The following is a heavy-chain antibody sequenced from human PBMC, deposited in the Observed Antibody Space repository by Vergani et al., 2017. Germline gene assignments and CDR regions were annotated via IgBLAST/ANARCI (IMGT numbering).Heavy chain of an antibody. CDR2: IYPGDSEV. CDR3: ASGGHGSENGGALQL. CDR1: GHIFSNFW. Sequence: EKQLVQSGSETKKPGESLKISCQAFGHIFSNFWIGCVRQRPGRGLEWMWIIYPGDSEVKSNPTFRGQVIFSVDTSVNTAYLQWRSLQASDTATYFCASGGHGSENGGALQLWGQGTNITVSS. V-gene: IGHV5-51*01. J-gene: IGHJ3*01. D-gene: IGHD3-10*01.